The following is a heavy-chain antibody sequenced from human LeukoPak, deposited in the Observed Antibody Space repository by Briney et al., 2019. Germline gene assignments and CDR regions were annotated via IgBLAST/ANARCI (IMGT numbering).Heavy chain of an antibody. CDR3: RRATTSSSYACDY. D-gene: IGHD4-11*01. CDR1: GFTFSSYE. J-gene: IGHJ4*02. V-gene: IGHV3-48*03. Sequence: GGSRRLSCAAAGFTFSSYEMNWVRQAPGKGLEWISSISGSGKIIYYADSVKGRFTISRDNAKNSLYLQMNSLTAEDTAAYSSRRATTSSSYACDYWGQGTMLTVSS. CDR2: ISGSGKII.